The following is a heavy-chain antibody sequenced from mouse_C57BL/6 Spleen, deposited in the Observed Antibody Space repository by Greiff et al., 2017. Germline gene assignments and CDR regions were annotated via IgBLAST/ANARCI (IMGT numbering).Heavy chain of an antibody. Sequence: QVQLQQPGAELVRPGSSVKLSCKASGYTFTSYWLDWVKQRPGQGLEWIGNIYPSDSETHYNQKFKDKATLTVDKSSSTAYMQLSSLTSEDSAVYYCARKTVGVSDYWGQGTTLTVSS. CDR3: ARKTVGVSDY. J-gene: IGHJ2*01. CDR1: GYTFTSYW. D-gene: IGHD1-1*01. V-gene: IGHV1-61*01. CDR2: IYPSDSET.